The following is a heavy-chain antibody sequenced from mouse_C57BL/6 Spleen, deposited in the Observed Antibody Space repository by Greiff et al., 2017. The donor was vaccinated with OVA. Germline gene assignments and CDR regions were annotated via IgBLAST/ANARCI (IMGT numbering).Heavy chain of an antibody. CDR3: ARWGGYWDFDV. Sequence: EVQLQQSGPELVKPGASVKISCKASGYTFTDYYMNWVKQSHGKSLEWIGDINPNNGGTSYNQKFTGKATLTVDKSSSTAYRELRSLTSEDSAVYYCARWGGYWDFDVWGTGTTVTVSA. CDR2: INPNNGGT. CDR1: GYTFTDYY. J-gene: IGHJ1*03. V-gene: IGHV1-26*01.